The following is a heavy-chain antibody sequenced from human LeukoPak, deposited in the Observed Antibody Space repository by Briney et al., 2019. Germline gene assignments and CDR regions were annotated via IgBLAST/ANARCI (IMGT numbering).Heavy chain of an antibody. CDR2: ISSSSSYI. V-gene: IGHV3-21*01. D-gene: IGHD3-22*01. CDR1: GFTFSTYS. J-gene: IGHJ4*02. Sequence: GGSLRLSCAASGFTFSTYSMNWVRQAPGKGLEWVSSISSSSSYIYYADSVKGRFTISRDNAKNSLYLQMNSLRAEDTAVYYCARDIYYYDSSGYYPVRSHHSGPYYFDYWGQGTLVTVSS. CDR3: ARDIYYYDSSGYYPVRSHHSGPYYFDY.